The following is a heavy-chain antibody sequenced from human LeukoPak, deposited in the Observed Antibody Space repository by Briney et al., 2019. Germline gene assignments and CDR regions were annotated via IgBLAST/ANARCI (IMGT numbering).Heavy chain of an antibody. V-gene: IGHV3-66*01. CDR2: IYSGGST. J-gene: IGHJ5*02. D-gene: IGHD2-15*01. CDR3: ARGADGVSSNSRGWFDP. Sequence: GGSLRLSCAASGFTVSSNYMSWVRQAPGKGLEWVSVIYSGGSTYYADSVRGRFTISRDNAKNSLYLQMNSLRAEDTAVYSCARGADGVSSNSRGWFDPWGQGTLVTVSS. CDR1: GFTVSSNY.